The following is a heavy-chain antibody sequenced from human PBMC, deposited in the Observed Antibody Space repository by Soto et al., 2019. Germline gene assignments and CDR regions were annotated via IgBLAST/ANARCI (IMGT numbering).Heavy chain of an antibody. J-gene: IGHJ6*02. Sequence: ESGGGVVQPGRSLRLSCAASGFIFSKYGMHWVRQAPGKGLEWVAVISYDSTKTYYADSVKGRFTISRDNSNSALYVQMNSLTGEDTAVYYCARTRSAWSDFHYYSLDVWGQGTTVTVSS. CDR1: GFIFSKYG. V-gene: IGHV3-30*03. CDR3: ARTRSAWSDFHYYSLDV. CDR2: ISYDSTKT. D-gene: IGHD1-26*01.